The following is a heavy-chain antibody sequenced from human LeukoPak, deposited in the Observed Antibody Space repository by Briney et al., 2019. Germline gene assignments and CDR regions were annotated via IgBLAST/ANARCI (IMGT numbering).Heavy chain of an antibody. D-gene: IGHD3-22*01. CDR3: ARETPLNMIPEGFDY. CDR2: INPDGSTT. Sequence: PGGSLRLSCAASGFTLSGYWIHWVRQAPGKGLVWVARINPDGSTTSYADSVKGRFTISRDNAKNTLFLQMNSLRAEDTAVYYCARETPLNMIPEGFDYWGQGTLVTVSS. V-gene: IGHV3-74*01. J-gene: IGHJ4*02. CDR1: GFTLSGYW.